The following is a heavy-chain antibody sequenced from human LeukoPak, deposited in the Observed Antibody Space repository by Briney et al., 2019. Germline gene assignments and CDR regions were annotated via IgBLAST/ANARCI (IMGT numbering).Heavy chain of an antibody. CDR2: IIPIFGTA. Sequence: ASVKVSCKASGGTFSSYAIRWVRQAPGQGLEWMGGIIPIFGTANYAQKFQGRVTITADESTSTAYMELSSLRSEDTAVYYCARVVGRQLVRYWFDPWGQGTLVTVSS. J-gene: IGHJ5*02. D-gene: IGHD6-13*01. V-gene: IGHV1-69*13. CDR3: ARVVGRQLVRYWFDP. CDR1: GGTFSSYA.